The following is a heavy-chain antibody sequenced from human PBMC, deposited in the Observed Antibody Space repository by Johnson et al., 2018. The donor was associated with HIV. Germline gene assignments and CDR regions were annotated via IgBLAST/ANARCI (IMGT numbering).Heavy chain of an antibody. CDR1: RFPFNSHD. J-gene: IGHJ3*02. CDR2: ISFDGTSK. V-gene: IGHV3-30*02. Sequence: QVQLVESGGGEVQPGGSLRLSCAASRFPFNSHDMNWVRQAPGKGLEWVAFISFDGTSKFYADSVKGRFIISRDNPRNTLYLQMNGLRAEDTAVYYCAKGTNGQSWAFDIWGQGTVVTVSS. CDR3: AKGTNGQSWAFDI. D-gene: IGHD2-8*01.